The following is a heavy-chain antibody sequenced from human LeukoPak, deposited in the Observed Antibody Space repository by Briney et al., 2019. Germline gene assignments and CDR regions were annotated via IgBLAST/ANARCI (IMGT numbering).Heavy chain of an antibody. V-gene: IGHV5-10-1*01. CDR3: ASQLERRHP. D-gene: IGHD1-1*01. Sequence: GESLKISCKGSGYSFTSYWISWVRQMPAKGVEWMGRIDPSDSYTNYSPSFQGHVTISADKSISTAYLQWSGLKASDTAMYYCASQLERRHPWGQGTLVTVSS. CDR2: IDPSDSYT. J-gene: IGHJ5*02. CDR1: GYSFTSYW.